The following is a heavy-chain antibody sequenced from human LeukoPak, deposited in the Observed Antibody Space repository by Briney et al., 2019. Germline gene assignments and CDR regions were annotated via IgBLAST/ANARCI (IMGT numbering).Heavy chain of an antibody. D-gene: IGHD2-15*01. V-gene: IGHV1-69*13. CDR2: IIPIFGTA. Sequence: EASVKVSCTASGGTFSSYAISWVRQAPGQGLEWMGGIIPIFGTANYAQKFQGRVTITADESTSTAYMELSSLRSEDTAVYYCARRALGYCSGGSCPYYYGMDVWGQGTTVTVSS. J-gene: IGHJ6*02. CDR1: GGTFSSYA. CDR3: ARRALGYCSGGSCPYYYGMDV.